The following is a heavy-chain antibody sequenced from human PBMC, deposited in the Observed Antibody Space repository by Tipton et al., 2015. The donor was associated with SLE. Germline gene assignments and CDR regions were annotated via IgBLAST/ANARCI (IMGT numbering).Heavy chain of an antibody. CDR2: IYYSGST. CDR1: GGSISSHY. Sequence: TLSLTCTVSGGSISSHYWSWIRQPPGKGLEWIGYIYYSGSTYYNPSLKSRVTISVDTSKNQFSLKLSSVTAADTAVYYCARAPPHSRHAFDIWGQGTMVTVSS. V-gene: IGHV4-59*08. CDR3: ARAPPHSRHAFDI. J-gene: IGHJ3*02.